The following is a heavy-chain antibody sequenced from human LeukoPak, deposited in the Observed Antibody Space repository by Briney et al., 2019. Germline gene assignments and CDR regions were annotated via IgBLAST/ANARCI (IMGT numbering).Heavy chain of an antibody. D-gene: IGHD7-27*01. CDR2: IYYSGST. J-gene: IGHJ6*03. V-gene: IGHV4-61*01. Sequence: KASETLSLTCTVSGGSISSGRYYWSWIRQPPGKGLEWIGYIYYSGSTNYNPSLKSRVTISVDTSKNQFSLKLSSVTAADTAVYYCARSLSGDNYYYYMDVWGKGTTVTVSS. CDR3: ARSLSGDNYYYYMDV. CDR1: GGSISSGRYY.